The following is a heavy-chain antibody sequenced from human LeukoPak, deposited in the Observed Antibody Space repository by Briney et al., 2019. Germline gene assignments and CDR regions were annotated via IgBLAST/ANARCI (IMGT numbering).Heavy chain of an antibody. CDR1: GFTFSSYS. CDR3: ARDYGDYVVDY. D-gene: IGHD4-17*01. V-gene: IGHV3-48*01. CDR2: ISSSSSTI. Sequence: GWSLRLSCAASGFTFSSYSMNWVRQAPGKGREGVSYISSSSSTIYYADSVKGRFTISRDNAKNSLYLQMNSLRAEDTAVYYCARDYGDYVVDYWGQGTLVTVSS. J-gene: IGHJ4*02.